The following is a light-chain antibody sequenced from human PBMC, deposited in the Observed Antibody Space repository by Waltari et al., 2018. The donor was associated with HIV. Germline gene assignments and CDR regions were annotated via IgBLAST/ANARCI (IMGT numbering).Light chain of an antibody. CDR2: WAS. J-gene: IGKJ1*01. CDR1: QSVLYSSNNKNY. V-gene: IGKV4-1*01. CDR3: QQYYGTPPT. Sequence: DIVMTQSPDSLAVSLGERATINCKSSQSVLYSSNNKNYLAWYQQKPGQPPKLLIYWASTRESGCPDRFSGSGSGTDFTLTISSLQAEDVAVYYCQQYYGTPPTFGQGTKVEIK.